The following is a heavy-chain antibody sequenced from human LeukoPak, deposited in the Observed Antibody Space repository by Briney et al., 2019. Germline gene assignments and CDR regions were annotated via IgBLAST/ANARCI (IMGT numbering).Heavy chain of an antibody. CDR2: TYYRSTWYN. V-gene: IGHV6-1*01. Sequence: SQTLSLTCAISGDSVSSNSVTWNWIRQSPSRGPEWLGRTYYRSTWYNDYAVSVRGRITVNPDTSKNQFSLHLNSVTPEDTAVYYCARRMTQYDCFDPWGQGILVTVSS. CDR1: GDSVSSNSVT. J-gene: IGHJ5*02. CDR3: ARRMTQYDCFDP. D-gene: IGHD2-2*01.